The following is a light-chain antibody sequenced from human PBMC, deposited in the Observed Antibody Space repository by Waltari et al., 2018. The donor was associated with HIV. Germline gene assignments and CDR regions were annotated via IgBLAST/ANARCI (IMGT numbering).Light chain of an antibody. Sequence: EIVMTQYPLSLTVTTGEPASISCRSSQSLLHSNGYNYLDWYVQKPGQSPQLLIYVASNRASGVPDRFSGSGSGTDFTLKISRVEADDVGVYYCMQARETPQTFGPGTRVEIK. CDR2: VAS. V-gene: IGKV2-28*01. J-gene: IGKJ3*01. CDR1: QSLLHSNGYNY. CDR3: MQARETPQT.